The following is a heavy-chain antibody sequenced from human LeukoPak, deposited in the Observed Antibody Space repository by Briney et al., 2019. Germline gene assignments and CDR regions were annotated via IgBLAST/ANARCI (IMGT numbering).Heavy chain of an antibody. D-gene: IGHD6-19*01. CDR2: ISDSGDGT. J-gene: IGHJ4*02. V-gene: IGHV3-23*01. CDR1: GFTFRTYA. CDR3: AKSHSVAVAGTYSTYYFDS. Sequence: GGSLRLSCAASGFTFRTYAMSWVRQAPGKGLEWVSGISDSGDGTYYADSVKGRFTISRDNSRNTLYLQMSSLRAEDTAVYYCAKSHSVAVAGTYSTYYFDSWGQGTLVTVSS.